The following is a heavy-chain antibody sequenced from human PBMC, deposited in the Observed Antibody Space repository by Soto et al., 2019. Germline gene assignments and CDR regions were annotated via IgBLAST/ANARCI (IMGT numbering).Heavy chain of an antibody. V-gene: IGHV3-64D*06. CDR3: VKSRGGNNFDFFD. CDR1: GFTFSSYA. Sequence: GGSLRLSCSASGFTFSSYAMHWVRQAPGKGLEYVSGVRGNGDPPFYADSVKGRFTISRGNSKNTLYLQMSSLSADDTAVYYCVKSRGGNNFDFFDWGQGALVTVSS. D-gene: IGHD5-12*01. J-gene: IGHJ4*02. CDR2: VRGNGDPP.